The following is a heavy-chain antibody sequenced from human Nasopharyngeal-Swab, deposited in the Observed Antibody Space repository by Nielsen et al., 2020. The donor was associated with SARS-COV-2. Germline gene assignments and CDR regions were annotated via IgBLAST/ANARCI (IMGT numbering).Heavy chain of an antibody. J-gene: IGHJ4*02. D-gene: IGHD1-26*01. CDR1: GFTYSSYA. Sequence: GGSLRLSCAASGFTYSSYAMHWVRQAPGKGLEWVAVISYDGSNKYYADSVKGRFTISRDNSKNTLYLQMNSLRAEDTAVYYCAREWVGATPYFDYWGQGTLVTVSS. CDR2: ISYDGSNK. V-gene: IGHV3-30*04. CDR3: AREWVGATPYFDY.